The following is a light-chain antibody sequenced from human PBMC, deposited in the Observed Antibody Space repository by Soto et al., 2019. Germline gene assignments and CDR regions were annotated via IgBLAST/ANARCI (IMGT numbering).Light chain of an antibody. Sequence: AIQLTQSPSSMSASVGDRVTVTCRASQDISSALAWYQQKPGKAPKLLIYDASSLESGVPSRFSGSGSGTDFTLTISSLQPDDFATYYCQQYDSFSVTFGQGTKVDIK. CDR3: QQYDSFSVT. V-gene: IGKV1-13*02. CDR2: DAS. J-gene: IGKJ1*01. CDR1: QDISSA.